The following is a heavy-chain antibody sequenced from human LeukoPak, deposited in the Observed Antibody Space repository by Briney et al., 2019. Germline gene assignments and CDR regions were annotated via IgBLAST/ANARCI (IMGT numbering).Heavy chain of an antibody. CDR1: GFTFDDYA. Sequence: GGSLRLSCAASGFTFDDYAMHWVRQAPGKGLEWVSGISWNSGSIGYADSVKGRFTISRDNAKNSLYLQMNSLRAEDTALYYCAKARIAATSEGVDYWGQGTLVTVSS. D-gene: IGHD6-13*01. CDR2: ISWNSGSI. V-gene: IGHV3-9*01. J-gene: IGHJ4*02. CDR3: AKARIAATSEGVDY.